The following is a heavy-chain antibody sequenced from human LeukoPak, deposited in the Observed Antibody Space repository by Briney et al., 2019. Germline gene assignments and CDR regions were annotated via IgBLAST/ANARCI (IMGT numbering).Heavy chain of an antibody. V-gene: IGHV4-59*01. CDR1: GGSISSYY. Sequence: PSETLSLTCTVSGGSISSYYWSWIRQPPGKGLERIGYIYYSGSTNYNPSLKSRVTISVDTSKNQFSLKLSSVTAADTAVYYCARDLRDCSGGSCYYWFDPWGQGTLVTVSS. CDR2: IYYSGST. D-gene: IGHD2-15*01. CDR3: ARDLRDCSGGSCYYWFDP. J-gene: IGHJ5*02.